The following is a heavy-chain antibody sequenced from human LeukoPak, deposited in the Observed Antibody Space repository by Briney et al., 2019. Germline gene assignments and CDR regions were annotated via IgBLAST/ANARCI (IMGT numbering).Heavy chain of an antibody. J-gene: IGHJ4*02. V-gene: IGHV1-18*01. D-gene: IGHD3-9*01. CDR2: ISAYNGNT. Sequence: GASVKVSCKASGYTFTSYGISWVRQAPGQGLEWMGWISAYNGNTNYAQKLQGRVTMTTDTSTSTAYMELRSLRSDDTAVYYCARVAYYDILTGYSYYFDYWGQGTLVTVSS. CDR1: GYTFTSYG. CDR3: ARVAYYDILTGYSYYFDY.